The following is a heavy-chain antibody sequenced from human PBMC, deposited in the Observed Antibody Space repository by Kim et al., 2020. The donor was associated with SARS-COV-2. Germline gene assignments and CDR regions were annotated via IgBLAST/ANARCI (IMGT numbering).Heavy chain of an antibody. CDR2: DHHGGST. V-gene: IGHV4-4*02. Sequence: SETLSLTCAVSGASISSNNWWIWVRQSPGKGLEWIGEDHHGGSTIFNPSLKSRVTMSINRSKNHFSLELTSLTAADTAVYYCATSPVENRSFYIDPWGPGIPVTVSS. CDR3: ATSPVENRSFYIDP. CDR1: GASISSNNW. D-gene: IGHD4-4*01. J-gene: IGHJ5*02.